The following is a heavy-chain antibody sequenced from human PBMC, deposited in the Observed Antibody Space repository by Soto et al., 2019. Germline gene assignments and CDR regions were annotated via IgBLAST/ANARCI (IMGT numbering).Heavy chain of an antibody. J-gene: IGHJ6*02. CDR3: ARNQFSSSWYLPEPYYYYGMDV. Sequence: PGGSLRLSCAASGFTFSSYGMHWVRQAPGKGLEWVAVIWYDGSNKYYADSVKGRFTISRDNSKNTLYLQMNSLRAEDTVLYYCARNQFSSSWYLPEPYYYYGMDVWGQGTTVTVSS. V-gene: IGHV3-33*01. D-gene: IGHD6-13*01. CDR1: GFTFSSYG. CDR2: IWYDGSNK.